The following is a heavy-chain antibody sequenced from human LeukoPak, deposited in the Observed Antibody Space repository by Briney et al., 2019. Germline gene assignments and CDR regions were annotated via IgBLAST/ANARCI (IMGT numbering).Heavy chain of an antibody. CDR2: ISSSSSYI. J-gene: IGHJ4*02. D-gene: IGHD6-13*01. Sequence: GGSLRLSCAASGFTFSSYSMNWARQAPGKGLEWVSSISSSSSYIYYADSVKGRFTISRDNAKNSLYLQMNSLRAEDTAVYYCARDLGSSSSWYGYWGQGTLVTVSS. V-gene: IGHV3-21*01. CDR1: GFTFSSYS. CDR3: ARDLGSSSSWYGY.